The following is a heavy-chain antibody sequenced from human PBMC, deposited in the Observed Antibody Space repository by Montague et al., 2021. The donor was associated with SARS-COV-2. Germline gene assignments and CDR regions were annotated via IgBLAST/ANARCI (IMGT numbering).Heavy chain of an antibody. CDR2: INHSGGT. D-gene: IGHD3-10*01. Sequence: SETLSLTCAVSSGSSRGYYWSWIRQPPGKGLEWIGEINHSGGTTYNPSLESRVSISVDTSNKQFSLKVTSVTAADTAVYYCARLGAITLVRGITKADFSNYGMDVWGQGTTVTVSS. J-gene: IGHJ6*02. CDR3: ARLGAITLVRGITKADFSNYGMDV. CDR1: SGSSRGYY. V-gene: IGHV4-34*01.